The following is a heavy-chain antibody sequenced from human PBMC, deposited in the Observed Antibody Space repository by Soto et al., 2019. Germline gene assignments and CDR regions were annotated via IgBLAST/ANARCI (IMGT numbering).Heavy chain of an antibody. CDR1: GGSINTFY. V-gene: IGHV4-4*07. Sequence: SETLSLTCTVSGGSINTFYWSWVRQPAGKGLEWIGRIFSSGSTSFNPSLESRVAMSVDTSKNHFSLNLSSVTAADMAVYYCAREGSYSAYNFAHGIQLWSLDFWGQGALVTLSS. CDR3: AREGSYSAYNFAHGIQLWSLDF. J-gene: IGHJ4*02. D-gene: IGHD5-12*01. CDR2: IFSSGST.